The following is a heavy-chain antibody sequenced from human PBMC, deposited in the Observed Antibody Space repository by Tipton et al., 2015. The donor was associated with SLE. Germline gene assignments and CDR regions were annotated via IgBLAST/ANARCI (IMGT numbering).Heavy chain of an antibody. V-gene: IGHV4-39*07. Sequence: TLSLTCTVSGGSISSGSYYWSWIRQPAGKGLEWIGGTYYSGSTYYNPSLKSRVTISVDTSKNQFSLKLSSVTAADTAVYYCARGGDEYFQHWGQGTLVTVSS. J-gene: IGHJ1*01. CDR2: TYYSGST. CDR3: ARGGDEYFQH. CDR1: GGSISSGSYY.